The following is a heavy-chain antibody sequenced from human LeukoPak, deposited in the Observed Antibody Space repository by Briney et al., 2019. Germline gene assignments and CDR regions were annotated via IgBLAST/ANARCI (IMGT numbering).Heavy chain of an antibody. CDR2: IYYSGST. J-gene: IGHJ6*03. D-gene: IGHD3-16*01. CDR1: GGSISSSSYY. V-gene: IGHV4-39*07. Sequence: SETLSLTCTVSGGSISSSSYYWGWIRQPPGKGLEWIGSIYYSGSTYYNPSLKSRVTISVDTSKNQFSLKLSSVTAADTAVYYCARDLGDSLYYYYYYMDVWGKGTTVTVSS. CDR3: ARDLGDSLYYYYYYMDV.